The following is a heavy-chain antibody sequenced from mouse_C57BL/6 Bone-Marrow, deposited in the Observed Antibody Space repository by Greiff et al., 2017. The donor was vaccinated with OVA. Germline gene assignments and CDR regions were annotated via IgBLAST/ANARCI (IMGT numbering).Heavy chain of an antibody. CDR1: GYTFTSYG. J-gene: IGHJ2*01. Sequence: VQLQESGAELARPGASVKLSCKASGYTFTSYGISWVKQRTGQGLEWIGEIYPRSGNTYYNEKFKGKATLTADKSSSTAYMELRSLTSEDSAVYFCARKSAIYYDYDKGYWGQGTTLTVSS. V-gene: IGHV1-81*01. D-gene: IGHD2-4*01. CDR3: ARKSAIYYDYDKGY. CDR2: IYPRSGNT.